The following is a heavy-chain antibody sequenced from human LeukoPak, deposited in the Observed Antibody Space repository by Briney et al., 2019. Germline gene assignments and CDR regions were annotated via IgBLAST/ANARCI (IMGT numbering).Heavy chain of an antibody. V-gene: IGHV4-39*07. Sequence: SETLSLTCTVSGGSISGSTYYWGWIRQTPGKGLEWIGAIFYSGGTKYNLSLKSRVTISVDKSKNQFSLKLSSVTAADTAVYYCARENEGVVVVAATSYYYYYMDVWGKGTTVTVSS. CDR3: ARENEGVVVVAATSYYYYYMDV. CDR1: GGSISGSTYY. CDR2: IFYSGGT. D-gene: IGHD2-15*01. J-gene: IGHJ6*03.